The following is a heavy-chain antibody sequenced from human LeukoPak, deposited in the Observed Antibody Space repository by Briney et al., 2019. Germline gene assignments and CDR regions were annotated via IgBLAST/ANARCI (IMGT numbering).Heavy chain of an antibody. V-gene: IGHV3-23*01. CDR2: VSNSGGSR. J-gene: IGHJ4*02. CDR3: AKDGLSGYNFDY. D-gene: IGHD5-24*01. Sequence: GGSLRLSCAASGFTFSDFAMARVRQAPGKGLEWVSTVSNSGGSRYHADSVKGRFTISRDNSQNTLFLQTNSLRGEDTAVYYCAKDGLSGYNFDYWGQGTLVSVSS. CDR1: GFTFSDFA.